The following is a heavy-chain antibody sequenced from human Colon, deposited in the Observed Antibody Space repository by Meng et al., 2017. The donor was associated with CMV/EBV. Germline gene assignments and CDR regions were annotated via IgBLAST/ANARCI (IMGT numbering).Heavy chain of an antibody. J-gene: IGHJ4*02. CDR2: INPKSGDT. CDR1: GYTFTGFY. V-gene: IGHV1-2*02. D-gene: IGHD3-3*01. CDR3: ARDLWSGSSDYFDY. Sequence: QVQLVKAGAEVKKPGASVKVSCKASGYTFTGFYIQWVRQAPGQGLEWMGWINPKSGDTIYEQKFQGRVTMTRDTSISTVYMDLNSLRSDDTAVYFCARDLWSGSSDYFDYWGQGTLVTVSS.